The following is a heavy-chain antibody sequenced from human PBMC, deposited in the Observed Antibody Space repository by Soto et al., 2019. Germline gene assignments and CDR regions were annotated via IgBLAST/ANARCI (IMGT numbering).Heavy chain of an antibody. D-gene: IGHD6-13*01. CDR3: ARREPHGGSSWYRSYYYYYYGMDV. CDR1: GGSISSSSYY. J-gene: IGHJ6*02. V-gene: IGHV4-39*01. CDR2: IYYSGST. Sequence: PSETLSLTCTVSGGSISSSSYYWGWIRQPPGKGLEWIGSIYYSGSTYYNPSLKSRVTISVDTSKNQFSLKLSSVTAADTAVYYCARREPHGGSSWYRSYYYYYYGMDVWGQGTTVTVS.